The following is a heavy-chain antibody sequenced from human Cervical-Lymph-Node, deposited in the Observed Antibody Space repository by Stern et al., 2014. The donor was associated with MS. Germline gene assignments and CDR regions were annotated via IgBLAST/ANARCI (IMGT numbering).Heavy chain of an antibody. D-gene: IGHD3-22*01. J-gene: IGHJ6*02. CDR2: INPSGGST. CDR1: GYTFSHYY. Sequence: VQLVESGAEVKKPGASVKVSCKTSGYTFSHYYMHWVRQAPGQGLEWMGTINPSGGSTSYAQKLQGRVTMTRDTSTSTVYMEVSSLRSEDTAVYYCARSGHYRYAMDVWGQGTTVTVAS. CDR3: ARSGHYRYAMDV. V-gene: IGHV1-46*04.